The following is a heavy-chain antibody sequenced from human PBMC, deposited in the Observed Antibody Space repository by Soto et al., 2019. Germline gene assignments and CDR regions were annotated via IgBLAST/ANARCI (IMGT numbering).Heavy chain of an antibody. CDR2: IYSGGST. D-gene: IGHD4-17*01. CDR1: GFTVSSNY. CDR3: ARGGYGDYVKFDY. Sequence: GGSLRLSCAASGFTVSSNYMSWVRQAPGKGLEWVSVIYSGGSTYYADSVKGRFTISRHNSKNTLYLQMNSLRAEDTAVYYCARGGYGDYVKFDYGGQETLVTVSS. V-gene: IGHV3-53*04. J-gene: IGHJ4*02.